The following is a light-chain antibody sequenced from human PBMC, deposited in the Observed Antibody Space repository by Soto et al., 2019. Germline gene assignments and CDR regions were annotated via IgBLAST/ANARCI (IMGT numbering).Light chain of an antibody. Sequence: QSALTQPASVSGSPGQSITISCTGTSSDVGGYNYVSWYQQHPGKAPKLMIYDVSNRPSGVSNRFSGSKSGNTAALTISGLQAEDEDDYYCSSYTSSSTLVFGGGTKLNVL. V-gene: IGLV2-14*01. CDR3: SSYTSSSTLV. CDR1: SSDVGGYNY. J-gene: IGLJ2*01. CDR2: DVS.